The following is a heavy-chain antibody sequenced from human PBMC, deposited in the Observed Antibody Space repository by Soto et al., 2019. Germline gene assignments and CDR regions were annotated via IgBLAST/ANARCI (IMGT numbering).Heavy chain of an antibody. Sequence: ASVNVSCKASGYTFTGYYMDCVRQAPGQGNEWMGWINPNSGGTNYAQKFQGWVTMTRDTSISTAYMELSRLRSDDTPVYCCARDHRGPFLFDFWGQGTLVTVS. CDR2: INPNSGGT. CDR3: ARDHRGPFLFDF. CDR1: GYTFTGYY. V-gene: IGHV1-2*04. J-gene: IGHJ4*02.